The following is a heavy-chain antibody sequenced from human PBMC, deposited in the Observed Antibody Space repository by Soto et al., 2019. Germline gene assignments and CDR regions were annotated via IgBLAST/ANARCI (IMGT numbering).Heavy chain of an antibody. J-gene: IGHJ4*01. CDR1: GYIFTDHY. V-gene: IGHV1-2*04. Sequence: ASVKVSCKTSGYIFTDHYIHWVRQAPGQGLEWMGWINPNSGGTNCAQKFQDWVTMTRDTSINTAYMEVNSLRSDDTAVYYCARRRGYYHYYFDAWGHGAQGTVAS. CDR3: ARRRGYYHYYFDA. D-gene: IGHD3-22*01. CDR2: INPNSGGT.